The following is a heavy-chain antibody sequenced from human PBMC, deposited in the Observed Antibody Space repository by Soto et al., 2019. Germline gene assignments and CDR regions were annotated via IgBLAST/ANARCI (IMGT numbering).Heavy chain of an antibody. J-gene: IGHJ4*02. CDR2: IKSKTDGGTT. D-gene: IGHD2-15*01. V-gene: IGHV3-15*01. CDR1: GFTFSNAW. Sequence: GGSLRLSCAASGFTFSNAWMSWVRQAPGKGLEWVGRIKSKTDGGTTDYAAPVKGRFTISRDDSKNTLYLQMNSLKTEDTAVYDCSSGRGIVVYVGDYFDYWGQGTLVTVSS. CDR3: SSGRGIVVYVGDYFDY.